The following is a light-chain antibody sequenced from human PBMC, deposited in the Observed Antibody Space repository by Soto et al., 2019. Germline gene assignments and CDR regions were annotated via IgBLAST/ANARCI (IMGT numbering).Light chain of an antibody. V-gene: IGLV4-69*01. CDR2: LNSDGSH. Sequence: QTVVTRSPSASASLGASVKLTCTLSSGHSSYAIAWHQQQPEKGPRYLMKLNSDGSHSKGDGIPDRFSGSSSGAERYLTISSLQSEDEAEYYCQTWGTGIGVFGGGTKVTVL. CDR1: SGHSSYA. CDR3: QTWGTGIGV. J-gene: IGLJ2*01.